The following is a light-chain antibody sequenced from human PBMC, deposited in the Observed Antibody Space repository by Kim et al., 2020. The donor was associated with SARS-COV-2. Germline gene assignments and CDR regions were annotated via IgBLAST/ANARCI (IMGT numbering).Light chain of an antibody. CDR3: QAWDSRAFYV. V-gene: IGLV3-1*01. J-gene: IGLJ1*01. Sequence: VSPGQPASITCPGDKLGDTYASWYQQKPGQSPVLVIYEDVKRPSGIPERFSGSISGNTATLTISGTQAMDEADYYCQAWDSRAFYVFGTGTKVTVL. CDR1: KLGDTY. CDR2: EDV.